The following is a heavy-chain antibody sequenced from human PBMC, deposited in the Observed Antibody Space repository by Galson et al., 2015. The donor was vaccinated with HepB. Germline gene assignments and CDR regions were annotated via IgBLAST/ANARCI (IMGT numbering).Heavy chain of an antibody. Sequence: SLRLSCAGSGFNFDDYGMHWVRQVPGKGLEWVSGISWNSLSIAYADSVKGRFTVSRDNAKNSLYLQMNSLRSEDTALYYCTKALYDDAEYFQHWGRGTLVTVSS. V-gene: IGHV3-9*01. CDR3: TKALYDDAEYFQH. D-gene: IGHD3-16*01. J-gene: IGHJ1*01. CDR2: ISWNSLSI. CDR1: GFNFDDYG.